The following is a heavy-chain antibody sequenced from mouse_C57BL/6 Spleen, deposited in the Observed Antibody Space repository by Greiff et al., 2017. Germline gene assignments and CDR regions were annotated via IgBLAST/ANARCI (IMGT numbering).Heavy chain of an antibody. D-gene: IGHD1-1*01. J-gene: IGHJ2*01. CDR1: GYTFTSYW. Sequence: VQLQQPGAELVKPGASEKLSCKASGYTFTSYWMQWVKQRPGQGLEWIGEIDPSDSYTNYNQKFKGKATLTVDTSSSTAYMQLSSLTSEDSAVYYCARFPTVVAPYYFDYWGQGTTLTVSS. V-gene: IGHV1-50*01. CDR3: ARFPTVVAPYYFDY. CDR2: IDPSDSYT.